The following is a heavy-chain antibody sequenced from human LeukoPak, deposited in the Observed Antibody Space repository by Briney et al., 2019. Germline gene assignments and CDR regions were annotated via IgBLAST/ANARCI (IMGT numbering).Heavy chain of an antibody. D-gene: IGHD6-13*01. CDR3: ARVRDSSSWYLLGY. V-gene: IGHV3-21*01. Sequence: PGGSLRLSCEGSAFIFSGHWMNWVRQTPGKGLEWVSSISSSSSYIYYADSVKGRFTISRDNAKNSLYLQMNSLRAEDTAVYYCARVRDSSSWYLLGYWGQGTLVTVSS. CDR2: ISSSSSYI. CDR1: AFIFSGHW. J-gene: IGHJ4*02.